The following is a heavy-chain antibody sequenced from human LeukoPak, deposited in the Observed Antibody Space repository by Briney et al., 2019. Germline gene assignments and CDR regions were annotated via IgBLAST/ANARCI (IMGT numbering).Heavy chain of an antibody. CDR3: ARVGPSGYVDY. D-gene: IGHD3-3*01. CDR2: IYYSGST. CDR1: GGSISSGGYY. Sequence: SQTLSLTCTVSGGSISSGGYYWSWIRQHPGKGLEWIGYIYYSGSTYYNPSLKSRVTISADTSKNQFSLKLSSVTAADTAVYYCARVGPSGYVDYWGQGTLVTVSS. J-gene: IGHJ4*02. V-gene: IGHV4-31*03.